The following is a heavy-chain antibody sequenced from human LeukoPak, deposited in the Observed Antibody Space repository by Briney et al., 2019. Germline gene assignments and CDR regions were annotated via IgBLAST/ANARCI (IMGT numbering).Heavy chain of an antibody. CDR2: ISLDGSNK. CDR3: AKDRSYYDSSGYYDY. D-gene: IGHD3-22*01. V-gene: IGHV3-30*18. Sequence: PGGSQRLSCAASGFXFSSYGIHWVRQAPGKGQEWVAHISLDGSNKYYADTVKGRCTISRENFKDTLYLQMNSLRAEDTAVYSCAKDRSYYDSSGYYDYWGQGTLVTVSS. J-gene: IGHJ4*02. CDR1: GFXFSSYG.